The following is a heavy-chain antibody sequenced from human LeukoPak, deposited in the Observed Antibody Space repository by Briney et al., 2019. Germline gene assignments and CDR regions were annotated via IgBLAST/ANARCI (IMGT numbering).Heavy chain of an antibody. CDR3: ARDRTMVRGLQYFQH. Sequence: GGSLRLSCAASGFTFSSYSMNWVRQAPGKGLEWVSSISSSSSYIYYADSVKGRFTISRDNAKNSLYLQMNSLGAEDTAVYYCARDRTMVRGLQYFQHWGQGALVTVSS. J-gene: IGHJ1*01. CDR2: ISSSSSYI. V-gene: IGHV3-21*01. D-gene: IGHD3-10*01. CDR1: GFTFSSYS.